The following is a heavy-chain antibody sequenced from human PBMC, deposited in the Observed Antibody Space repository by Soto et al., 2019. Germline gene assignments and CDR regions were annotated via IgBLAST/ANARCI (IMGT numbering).Heavy chain of an antibody. Sequence: EVQLLESGGGLVQPGGSLRLSCAASGFTFSSYAMSWVRQAPGKGLEWVSAISGSGGSTYYADSVKGRFTISRDNSKNTLYLQMNSLRAEDTAVYYCAKDRIVVHMVRGFIPKNWFDPWGQGTLVTVSS. V-gene: IGHV3-23*01. CDR1: GFTFSSYA. CDR2: ISGSGGST. D-gene: IGHD3-10*01. CDR3: AKDRIVVHMVRGFIPKNWFDP. J-gene: IGHJ5*02.